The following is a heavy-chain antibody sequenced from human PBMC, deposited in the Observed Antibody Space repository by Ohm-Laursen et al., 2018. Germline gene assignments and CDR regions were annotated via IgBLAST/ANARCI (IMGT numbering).Heavy chain of an antibody. CDR1: GGSISSYY. D-gene: IGHD5-24*01. CDR3: ARTPSSPGRRGWFDP. V-gene: IGHV4-4*07. J-gene: IGHJ5*02. Sequence: SDTLSLTCTVSGGSISSYYWSWIRQPAGKGLEWIGRIYTSGSTNYNPSLKGRVTMSVDTSKNQFSLKLSSATAADTAVYYCARTPSSPGRRGWFDPWGQGTLVTVSS. CDR2: IYTSGST.